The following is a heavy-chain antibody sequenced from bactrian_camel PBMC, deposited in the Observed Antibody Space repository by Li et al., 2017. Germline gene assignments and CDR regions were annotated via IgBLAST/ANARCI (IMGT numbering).Heavy chain of an antibody. CDR1: GLSVSDFS. CDR3: AADFSKYGYCGDGRVQATDFNY. CDR2: IRRDDLT. J-gene: IGHJ6*01. V-gene: IGHV3S67*01. D-gene: IGHD1*01. Sequence: VQLVESGGGLVQPGGSLRLSCAPSGLSVSDFSMAWFRQSPGKEREGVAAIRRDDLTAYTDSVKGRFTISKDNAKNTLYLQMNNLKSEDTAMYYCAADFSKYGYCGDGRVQATDFNYWGQGTQVTVS.